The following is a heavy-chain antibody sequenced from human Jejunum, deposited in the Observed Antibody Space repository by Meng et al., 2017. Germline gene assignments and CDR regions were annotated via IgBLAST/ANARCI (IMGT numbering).Heavy chain of an antibody. J-gene: IGHJ3*02. CDR1: RLTFSDYV. CDR3: AKGVKSGANYVAFDI. Sequence: GGSLTLFCAVSRLTFSDYVMGWVRQGQGEGLEWVSSIYPSGASTFHADSVKGRFTISRDNSENTLYLQMSSLRADDTAIYYCAKGVKSGANYVAFDIWDQGTTVTVSS. D-gene: IGHD3-10*02. CDR2: IYPSGAST. V-gene: IGHV3-23*01.